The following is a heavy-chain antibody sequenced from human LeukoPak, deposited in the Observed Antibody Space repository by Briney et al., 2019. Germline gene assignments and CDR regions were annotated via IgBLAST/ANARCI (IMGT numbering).Heavy chain of an antibody. D-gene: IGHD3-9*01. CDR1: GGSISSSSYY. J-gene: IGHJ5*02. Sequence: PSETLSPTCTVSGGSISSSSYYWGWIRQPPGTGLEWIGSIYYSGSTYYNPSLKSRVTISVDTSKNQFSLKLSSVTAADTAVYYCARNLPVLRYFDWPRGRYYNWFDPWGQGTLVTVSS. CDR3: ARNLPVLRYFDWPRGRYYNWFDP. CDR2: IYYSGST. V-gene: IGHV4-39*01.